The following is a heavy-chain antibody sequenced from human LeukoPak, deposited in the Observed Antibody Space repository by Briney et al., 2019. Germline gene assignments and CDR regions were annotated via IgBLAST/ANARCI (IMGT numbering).Heavy chain of an antibody. CDR3: AKASAGYDNFDY. CDR1: GFTFSSCA. J-gene: IGHJ4*02. CDR2: ISTSGANI. V-gene: IGHV3-23*01. D-gene: IGHD3-22*01. Sequence: GSPRLSCAASGFTFSSCAMSWVRQAPGKGLEWVSAISTSGANIYYADSVRGRFTISRDNSKNTLYLQMNSLRAEDTALYYCAKASAGYDNFDYWGQGT.